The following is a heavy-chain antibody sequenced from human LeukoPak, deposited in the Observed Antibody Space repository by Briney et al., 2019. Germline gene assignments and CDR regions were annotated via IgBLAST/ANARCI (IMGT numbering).Heavy chain of an antibody. J-gene: IGHJ6*02. D-gene: IGHD5-12*01. CDR1: GFTFSSYA. CDR3: ARGFASGYGRYYYYGMGV. V-gene: IGHV3-30*07. Sequence: GGSLRLSCAASGFTFSSYAMHWVRQAPGKGLEWVAVISYDGSNKYYADSVKGRFTISRDNSKNTLYLQMNSLRAEDTAVYYCARGFASGYGRYYYYGMGVWGQGTTVTVSS. CDR2: ISYDGSNK.